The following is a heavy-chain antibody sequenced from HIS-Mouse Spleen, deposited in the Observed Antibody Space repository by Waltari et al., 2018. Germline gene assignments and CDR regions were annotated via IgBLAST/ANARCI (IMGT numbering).Heavy chain of an antibody. CDR1: GFTCSSYA. J-gene: IGHJ3*02. V-gene: IGHV3-30-3*01. CDR2: ISYDGSNK. Sequence: QVQLVESGGGVVQPGRSLRLSCAASGFTCSSYALHWVRQAPGKVLEWVAVISYDGSNKYYADSVKGRFTISRDNSKNTLYLQMNSLRAEDTAVYYCARAGYSIYDAFDIWGQGTMVTVSS. CDR3: ARAGYSIYDAFDI. D-gene: IGHD4-4*01.